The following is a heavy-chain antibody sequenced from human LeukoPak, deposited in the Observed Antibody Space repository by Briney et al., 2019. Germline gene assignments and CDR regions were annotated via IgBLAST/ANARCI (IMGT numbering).Heavy chain of an antibody. CDR3: TTDPINYYDSSGYFYDAFDI. J-gene: IGHJ3*02. CDR2: IKSKTDGGTT. D-gene: IGHD3-22*01. V-gene: IGHV3-15*07. Sequence: GGSLRLSCAASGFTFSNAWMNWVRQAPGKGLEWVGRIKSKTDGGTTDYAAPVKGRFTISRDDSKNTLYLQMNSLKTEDTAVYYCTTDPINYYDSSGYFYDAFDIWGQGTMVTVSS. CDR1: GFTFSNAW.